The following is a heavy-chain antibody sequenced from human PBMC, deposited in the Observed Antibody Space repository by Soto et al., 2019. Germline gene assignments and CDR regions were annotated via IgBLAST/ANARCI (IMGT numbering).Heavy chain of an antibody. CDR1: GFTFSSYG. J-gene: IGHJ6*02. CDR3: ARDLITMIVVDPSYYYYYGMDV. CDR2: IWYDGSNK. D-gene: IGHD3-22*01. V-gene: IGHV3-33*01. Sequence: GGSLRLSCAASGFTFSSYGMHWVRQAPGKGLEWVAVIWYDGSNKYYADSVKGRFTISRDNSKNTLYLQMNSLRAEDTAVYYCARDLITMIVVDPSYYYYYGMDVWGQGTTVTVSS.